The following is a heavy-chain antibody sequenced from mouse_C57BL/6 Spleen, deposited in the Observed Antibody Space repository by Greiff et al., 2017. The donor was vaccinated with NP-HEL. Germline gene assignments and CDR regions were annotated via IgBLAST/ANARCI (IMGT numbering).Heavy chain of an antibody. CDR2: IHPNSGST. V-gene: IGHV1-64*01. CDR3: ARRNSNYASDY. CDR1: GYTFTSYW. Sequence: QVQLQQPGAELVKPGASVKLSCKASGYTFTSYWMHWVKQRPGQGLEWIGMIHPNSGSTNYNEKFKSKATLTVDKSSSTAYMQLSSLTSEDSAVYYCARRNSNYASDYWGKGTTLTVSS. J-gene: IGHJ2*01. D-gene: IGHD2-5*01.